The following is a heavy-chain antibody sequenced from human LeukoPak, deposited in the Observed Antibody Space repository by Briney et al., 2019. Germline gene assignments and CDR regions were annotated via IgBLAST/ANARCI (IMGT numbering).Heavy chain of an antibody. CDR1: GGSISSYY. CDR2: IYYSGST. D-gene: IGHD1-1*01. Sequence: SETLSLTCTVSGGSISSYYWSWIRQPPGKGLEWIGYIYYSGSTNYNPSLRSRVTISVDTSKNQFSLKLSSVTAADTAVYYCARDGRDGTLGCWGQGTLVTVSS. J-gene: IGHJ4*02. CDR3: ARDGRDGTLGC. V-gene: IGHV4-59*01.